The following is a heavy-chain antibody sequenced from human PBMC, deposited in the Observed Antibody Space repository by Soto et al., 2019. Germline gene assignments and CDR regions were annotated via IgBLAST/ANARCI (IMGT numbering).Heavy chain of an antibody. D-gene: IGHD6-19*01. CDR1: GGSISSFYYY. CDR3: AAVAGTGWFDP. V-gene: IGHV4-30-4*01. Sequence: SETLSLTCTVSGGSISSFYYYWSWIRQPPGKGLEWIGYIYYSGSTYYNPSLKSRVTISVDTSKNQFSLKLSSVTAADTAVYYCAAVAGTGWFDPWGQGTLVTVSS. J-gene: IGHJ5*02. CDR2: IYYSGST.